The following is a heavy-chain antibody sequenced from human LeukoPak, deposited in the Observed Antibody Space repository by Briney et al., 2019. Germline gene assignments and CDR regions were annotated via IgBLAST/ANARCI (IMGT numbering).Heavy chain of an antibody. J-gene: IGHJ4*02. V-gene: IGHV3-30*18. CDR1: GFTFSAYG. D-gene: IGHD1-26*01. CDR2: ISYDGSDK. CDR3: AKARTSGSNHFDS. Sequence: GGSLRLSCAASGFTFSAYGMHWVRQAPGKGLEWVAVISYDGSDKNTADSVKGRFTISRDNSKNSLYLHMNSLRAEDTAVYYCAKARTSGSNHFDSWGQGTLVTVSS.